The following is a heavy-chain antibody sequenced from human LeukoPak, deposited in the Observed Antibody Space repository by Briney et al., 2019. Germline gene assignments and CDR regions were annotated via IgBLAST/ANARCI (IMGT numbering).Heavy chain of an antibody. J-gene: IGHJ5*02. CDR2: IYPGDSDT. V-gene: IGHV5-51*01. CDR3: ARLVGATRENWFDP. D-gene: IGHD1-26*01. CDR1: GYLFTSYW. Sequence: GESLKISCQGSGYLFTSYWIGWVRPMPGKGLEWMGIIYPGDSDTRYSPSFQGQVTISADKSISTAYLQWSSLKASDTAMYYCARLVGATRENWFDPWGQGTLVTVSS.